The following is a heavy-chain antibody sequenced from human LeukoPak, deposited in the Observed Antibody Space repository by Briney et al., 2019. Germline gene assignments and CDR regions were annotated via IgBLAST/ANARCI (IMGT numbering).Heavy chain of an antibody. J-gene: IGHJ4*02. CDR2: IYYSGST. D-gene: IGHD6-19*01. CDR3: ARDASGWSPYFDY. Sequence: PSETLSLTCTVSGGSISRSSYYWGWIRQPPGKGLEWIGSIYYSGSTYYNPSLKSRVTMSVDTSKNQFSLKVNSVTAADTAVYYCARDASGWSPYFDYWGQGTLVTVSS. CDR1: GGSISRSSYY. V-gene: IGHV4-39*07.